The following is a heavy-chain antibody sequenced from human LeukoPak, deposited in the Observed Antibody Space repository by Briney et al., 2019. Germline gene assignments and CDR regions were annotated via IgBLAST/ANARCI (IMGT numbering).Heavy chain of an antibody. CDR2: ISYDGSNK. V-gene: IGHV3-30*04. J-gene: IGHJ4*02. D-gene: IGHD3-22*01. CDR1: GFTFSSYA. Sequence: GGSLRLSCAASGFTFSSYAVHWVRQAPGKGLEWVALISYDGSNKYYADSVKGRFTISRDNSKNTLYLQMNSLRAEDTAVYYCARVLEPYYYDSSGYPYYFDYWGQGTLVTVSS. CDR3: ARVLEPYYYDSSGYPYYFDY.